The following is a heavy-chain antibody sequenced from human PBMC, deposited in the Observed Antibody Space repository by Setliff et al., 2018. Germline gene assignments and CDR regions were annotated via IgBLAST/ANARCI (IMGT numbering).Heavy chain of an antibody. Sequence: TSETLSLTCTVSGGSISSSSYYWGWIRQPPGKGLEWIGSIYYSGSTYYNPSLKSRVTISVDTSKNQFSLKLSSVTAADTAVYYCARMHIVVVVAARKDSGPFDYWGQGTLVTVSS. CDR2: IYYSGST. CDR3: ARMHIVVVVAARKDSGPFDY. V-gene: IGHV4-39*07. CDR1: GGSISSSSYY. D-gene: IGHD2-15*01. J-gene: IGHJ4*02.